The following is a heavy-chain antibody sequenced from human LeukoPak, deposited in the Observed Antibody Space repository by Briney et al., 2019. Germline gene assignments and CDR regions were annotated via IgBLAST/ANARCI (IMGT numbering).Heavy chain of an antibody. CDR2: IYSSGST. J-gene: IGHJ4*02. CDR3: ASTICISTSCYPGVVDY. D-gene: IGHD2-2*01. V-gene: IGHV4-61*02. CDR1: GGLISSGSYY. Sequence: SETLSLTCTVSGGLISSGSYYWSWIRQPAGKGLEWIGRIYSSGSTNYNPALRSRLTISVDTSKNQFSLKLSSVTAADTAVYYCASTICISTSCYPGVVDYWGQGTLVTVSP.